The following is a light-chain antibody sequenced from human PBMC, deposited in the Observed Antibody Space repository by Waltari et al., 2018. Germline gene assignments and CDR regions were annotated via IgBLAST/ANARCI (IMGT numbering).Light chain of an antibody. Sequence: RASPTIFNYLNWDQDRPGKAPTLLVYGASSLQSGVPSRFSGSGSGTEFTLTISSLQPEDFATYFCQQSYSTAGGTFGPGTKVDMK. CDR3: QQSYSTAGGT. J-gene: IGKJ3*01. CDR1: PTIFNY. CDR2: GAS. V-gene: IGKV1-39*01.